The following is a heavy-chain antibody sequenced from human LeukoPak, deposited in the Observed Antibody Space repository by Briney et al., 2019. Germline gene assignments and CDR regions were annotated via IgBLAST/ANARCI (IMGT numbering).Heavy chain of an antibody. CDR2: ISGSGGST. J-gene: IGHJ4*02. CDR1: GFTFSSYA. D-gene: IGHD1/OR15-1a*01. V-gene: IGHV3-23*01. Sequence: TGGSLRLSCAASGFTFSSYAMSWVRQAPGKGLEWVSAISGSGGSTYYADSVKGRFTISRDNSKNTLYLQMNSLRAEDTAVYYCAKDRRAATRTYYFDYWGQGTLVTVSS. CDR3: AKDRRAATRTYYFDY.